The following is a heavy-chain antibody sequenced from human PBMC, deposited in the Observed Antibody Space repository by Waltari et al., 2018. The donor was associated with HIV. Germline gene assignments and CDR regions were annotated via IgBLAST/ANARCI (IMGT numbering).Heavy chain of an antibody. CDR3: ARAGYTYDFWTGSNSSHGLDV. J-gene: IGHJ6*02. V-gene: IGHV3-74*01. CDR2: IKSDGSDT. Sequence: VRLVESGGAIVQPGRALKLSCTASGLSFSGYWIHWVRRPPGKGLVGVGGIKSDGSDTNDVGAVKGRFFISRDNNNNMLYLYMKSVTVDEAGTNYGARAGYTYDFWTGSNSSHGLDVWGQGTTDSVSS. D-gene: IGHD3-3*01. CDR1: GLSFSGYW.